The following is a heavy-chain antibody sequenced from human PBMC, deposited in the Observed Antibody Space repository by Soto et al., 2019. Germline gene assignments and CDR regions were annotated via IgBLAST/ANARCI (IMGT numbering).Heavy chain of an antibody. CDR1: GASLSDNY. Sequence: SETLSLTCAVYGASLSDNYCNWLRQPPGKGLEWIGEINHSGNTNYNPSLKGRVTISLHTSKSQFSLSLRSATAADTATYYCARGTRALITSFFAYWGQGIPVTVSS. CDR3: ARGTRALITSFFAY. CDR2: INHSGNT. J-gene: IGHJ4*02. V-gene: IGHV4-34*01. D-gene: IGHD1-20*01.